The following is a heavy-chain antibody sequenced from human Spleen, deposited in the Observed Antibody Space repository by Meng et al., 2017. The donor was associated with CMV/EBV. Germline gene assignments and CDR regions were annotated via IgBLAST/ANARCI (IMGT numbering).Heavy chain of an antibody. CDR2: ISAYTGDT. J-gene: IGHJ6*02. D-gene: IGHD1-1*01. CDR1: GYTFTAHY. CDR3: AREGYNNGKLFYYYGMDV. V-gene: IGHV1-18*04. Sequence: ASVKVSCKASGYTFTAHYFHWVRQAPGQGLEWMGWISAYTGDTIQAQNLQGRVTLTTDTSTNTTYMELRSLRSDDTAVYYCAREGYNNGKLFYYYGMDVWGQGTTVTVSS.